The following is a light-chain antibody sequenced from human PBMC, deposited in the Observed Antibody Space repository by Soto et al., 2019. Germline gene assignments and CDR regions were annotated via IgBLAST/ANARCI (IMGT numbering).Light chain of an antibody. CDR1: QTISNW. Sequence: DIQMTQSPSTLSASVGDRVTITCRASQTISNWLAWYQQRPGKAPKLLIYDASNLESGVPSRFSGSGFGTEFTLTISSLQPDDFATYYCQQYNSYRAFGQGTKVEIK. CDR2: DAS. J-gene: IGKJ1*01. CDR3: QQYNSYRA. V-gene: IGKV1-5*01.